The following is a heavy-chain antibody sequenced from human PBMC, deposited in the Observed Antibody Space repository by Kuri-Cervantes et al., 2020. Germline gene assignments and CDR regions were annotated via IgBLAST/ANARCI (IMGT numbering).Heavy chain of an antibody. CDR2: ISGSGGST. CDR3: ARDIGHLAFDI. Sequence: GESLKISCAASGFTFSTYAVSWVRQAPGKGLEWVSAISGSGGSTYYADSVKGRFTISRDNSKNTLYLQMNSLRAEDTAVYFCARDIGHLAFDIWGRGTMVTVSS. V-gene: IGHV3-23*01. CDR1: GFTFSTYA. J-gene: IGHJ3*02. D-gene: IGHD3/OR15-3a*01.